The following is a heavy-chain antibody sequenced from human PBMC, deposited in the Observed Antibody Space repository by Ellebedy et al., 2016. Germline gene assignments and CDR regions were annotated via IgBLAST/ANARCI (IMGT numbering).Heavy chain of an antibody. Sequence: GGSLRLXCKGSGYSFTSYWISWVRQMPGKGLEWMGRIDPSDSYTNYSPSFQGHVTISADKSISTAYLQWSSLKASDTAMYYCARHPATYYYDSSGYWDYWGQGTLVTVSS. D-gene: IGHD3-22*01. V-gene: IGHV5-10-1*01. J-gene: IGHJ4*02. CDR1: GYSFTSYW. CDR3: ARHPATYYYDSSGYWDY. CDR2: IDPSDSYT.